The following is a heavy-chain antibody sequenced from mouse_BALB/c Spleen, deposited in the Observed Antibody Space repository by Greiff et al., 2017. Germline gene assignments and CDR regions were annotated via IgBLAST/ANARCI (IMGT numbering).Heavy chain of an antibody. D-gene: IGHD3-2*01. J-gene: IGHJ3*01. Sequence: EVKLMESGGGLVQPGGSRKLSCAASGFTFSSFGMHWVRQAPEKGLEWVAYISSGSSTIYYADTVKGRFTISRDNPKNTLFLQMTSLRSEDTAMYYCARGTARTGFAYWGQGTLVTVSA. CDR3: ARGTARTGFAY. CDR2: ISSGSSTI. V-gene: IGHV5-17*02. CDR1: GFTFSSFG.